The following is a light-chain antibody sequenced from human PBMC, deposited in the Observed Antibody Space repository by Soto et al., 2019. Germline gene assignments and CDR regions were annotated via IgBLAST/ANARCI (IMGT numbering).Light chain of an antibody. J-gene: IGKJ4*01. CDR2: DAS. V-gene: IGKV3-11*01. CDR1: QSVRSN. CDR3: LQRSNWF. Sequence: EIVLTQSPATLSLSPGERATLSCRASQSVRSNLAWYQQKPGQAPRLLIYDASNRATGIPARFSGSGSGTDFTLTISSLEPEDFAVYYCLQRSNWFFGGGTKVEIK.